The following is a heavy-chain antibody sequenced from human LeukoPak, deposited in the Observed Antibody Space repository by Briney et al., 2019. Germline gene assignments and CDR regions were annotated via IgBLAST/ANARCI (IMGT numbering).Heavy chain of an antibody. CDR2: IKSNSGDT. D-gene: IGHD6-19*01. CDR1: GYTFIDYH. CDR3: ARFGLGKHIEVAGIPFDI. J-gene: IGHJ3*02. V-gene: IGHV1-2*02. Sequence: APVKVSCKASGYTFIDYHIHWVRQAPGQGLEWMGWIKSNSGDTYYTQTFQGRVTMTTDASTSTAYMELRSLRSDDTAVYYCARFGLGKHIEVAGIPFDIWGQGTMVTVSS.